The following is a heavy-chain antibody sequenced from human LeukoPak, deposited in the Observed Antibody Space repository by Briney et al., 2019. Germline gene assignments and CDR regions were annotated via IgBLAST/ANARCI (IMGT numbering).Heavy chain of an antibody. CDR1: GDSVSSNSAA. Sequence: SQTLSLTCAISGDSVSSNSAAWNWIRQSPSRGLEWLGRTYYRSKWYNDYAVSVKSRITINPDTSKNQFSLQLNSVTPEDTAVYYCARDLSGGYATDLYYFDYWGQGALVTVSS. CDR3: ARDLSGGYATDLYYFDY. J-gene: IGHJ4*02. V-gene: IGHV6-1*01. CDR2: TYYRSKWYN. D-gene: IGHD6-19*01.